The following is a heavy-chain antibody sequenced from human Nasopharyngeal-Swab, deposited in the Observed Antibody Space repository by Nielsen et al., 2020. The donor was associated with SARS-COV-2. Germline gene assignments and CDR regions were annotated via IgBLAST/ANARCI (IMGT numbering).Heavy chain of an antibody. CDR1: GGSISSSSYY. Sequence: GSLRLSYTVSGGSISSSSYYWGWIRQPPGKGLEWIGSIYYSGSTYYNPSLKSRVTISVDTSKNQFSLKLSSVTAADTAAYYCAGVSMDFDYWGQGTLVTVSS. CDR2: IYYSGST. D-gene: IGHD5-24*01. V-gene: IGHV4-39*01. J-gene: IGHJ4*02. CDR3: AGVSMDFDY.